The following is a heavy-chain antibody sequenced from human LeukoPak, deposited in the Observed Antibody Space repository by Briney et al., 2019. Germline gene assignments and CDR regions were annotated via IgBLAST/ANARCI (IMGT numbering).Heavy chain of an antibody. J-gene: IGHJ5*02. CDR1: RFTFGSYG. D-gene: IGHD5-24*01. V-gene: IGHV3-33*01. Sequence: GSLRLSCAASRFTFGSYGMHWVRQAPGKGLEWVAVIWYDGSNKYYADSVKGRFTISRDNSKNTLDLQMNSLRAADTAVYYCARDGLRGNNWFDPWGQGTLVTVSS. CDR3: ARDGLRGNNWFDP. CDR2: IWYDGSNK.